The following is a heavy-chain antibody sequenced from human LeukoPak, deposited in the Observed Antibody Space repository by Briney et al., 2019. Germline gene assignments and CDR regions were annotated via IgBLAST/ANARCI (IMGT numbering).Heavy chain of an antibody. CDR2: ISGSGTNT. D-gene: IGHD4-17*01. CDR3: AIGLYGGPFDY. V-gene: IGHV3-23*01. Sequence: QPGGSLRLSCAASGFTFSNYAMTWVRQAPGKGLEWVSAISGSGTNTYYADSVKGRFTISRDNSKNTLYLQMNSLRAEDTAVYYCAIGLYGGPFDYWGQGTLVTVSS. CDR1: GFTFSNYA. J-gene: IGHJ4*02.